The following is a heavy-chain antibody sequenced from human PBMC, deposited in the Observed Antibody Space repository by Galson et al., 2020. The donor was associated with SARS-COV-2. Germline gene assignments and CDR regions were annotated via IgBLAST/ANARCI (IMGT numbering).Heavy chain of an antibody. CDR1: GLTFKSHR. D-gene: IGHD3-16*01. Sequence: GGSLRLSCQASGLTFKSHRMDWIRQVPGKGLEWVSHINIDGSVTRYADSVKGRFTISRDNGEDTLYLQMNSLRVEDTAVYYCVRGGAFGTREGDFWGQGTRVTVSS. V-gene: IGHV3-74*01. CDR3: VRGGAFGTREGDF. J-gene: IGHJ4*02. CDR2: INIDGSVT.